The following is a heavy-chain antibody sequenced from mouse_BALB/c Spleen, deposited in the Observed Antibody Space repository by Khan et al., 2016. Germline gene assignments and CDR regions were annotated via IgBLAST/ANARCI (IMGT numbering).Heavy chain of an antibody. CDR1: GFSLTSYG. D-gene: IGHD2-3*01. CDR2: IWSDGST. V-gene: IGHV2-6*02. Sequence: QVQLKESGPGLVAPSQSLSITCTVSGFSLTSYGVHWVRQPPGKGLEWLVVIWSDGSTTYNSALKSRLSISKDNSKSQVFLKMNSRQTDDTAMYXCARRDDGGGAMDYWGQGTSVTVSS. J-gene: IGHJ4*01. CDR3: ARRDDGGGAMDY.